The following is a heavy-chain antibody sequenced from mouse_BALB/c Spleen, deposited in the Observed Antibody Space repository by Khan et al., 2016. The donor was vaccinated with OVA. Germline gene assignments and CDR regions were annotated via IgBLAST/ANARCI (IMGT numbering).Heavy chain of an antibody. CDR1: GYSITSDYA. CDR2: ISYSGST. V-gene: IGHV3-2*02. Sequence: EVKLEESGPGLVKPSQSLSLTCTVTGYSITSDYAWNWIRQFPGNKLEWMGYISYSGSTTYNPSLKSRISITRDTSKNQFFLQLNSVTTEDTATYYSARWFTYWGQGTLVTVSA. J-gene: IGHJ3*01. CDR3: ARWFTY.